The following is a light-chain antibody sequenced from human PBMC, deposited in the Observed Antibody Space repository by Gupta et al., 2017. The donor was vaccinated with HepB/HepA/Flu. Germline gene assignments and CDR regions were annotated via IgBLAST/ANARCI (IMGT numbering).Light chain of an antibody. J-gene: IGKJ1*01. V-gene: IGKV1-5*03. CDR3: QQYNSDLWT. Sequence: DIQMTQSPSTLSASVGDRVTITCRASQSINTWLAWYQQKPGKAPKLLIYKASSLESGVPSRFSGSGSGTEFTLTISSRQPDDFATYYCQQYNSDLWTFGQGTKVEIK. CDR2: KAS. CDR1: QSINTW.